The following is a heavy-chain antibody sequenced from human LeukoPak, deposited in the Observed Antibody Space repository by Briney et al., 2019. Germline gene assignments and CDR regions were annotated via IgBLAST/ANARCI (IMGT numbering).Heavy chain of an antibody. CDR2: ISSSSSYI. V-gene: IGHV3-21*01. J-gene: IGHJ4*02. CDR3: ARDPRITMVRGVIDDY. Sequence: GSLRLSCAASGFTFSSYSMNWVRQAPGKGLEWVSSISSSSSYIYYADSVKGRFTISRDNAKNSLYLQMNSLRAEDTAVYYCARDPRITMVRGVIDDYWGQGTLVTVSS. D-gene: IGHD3-10*01. CDR1: GFTFSSYS.